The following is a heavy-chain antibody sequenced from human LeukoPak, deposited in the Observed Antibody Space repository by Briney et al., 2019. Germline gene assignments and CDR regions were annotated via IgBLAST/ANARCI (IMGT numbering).Heavy chain of an antibody. Sequence: GGSLRLSCAASGFTFSSYAMTWVRQAPGKGLEWVSAISGSGGSTYYADSVKGRFTIFRDNSKNTLYLQMNSLRAEDTAAYYCAKDSAATVRYNWFDPWGQGTLVTVSP. D-gene: IGHD2-15*01. CDR3: AKDSAATVRYNWFDP. CDR2: ISGSGGST. CDR1: GFTFSSYA. J-gene: IGHJ5*02. V-gene: IGHV3-23*01.